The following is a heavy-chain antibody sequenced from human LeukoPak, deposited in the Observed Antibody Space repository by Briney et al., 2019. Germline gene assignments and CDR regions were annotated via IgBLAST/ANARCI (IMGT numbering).Heavy chain of an antibody. V-gene: IGHV5-51*01. CDR3: ARYSEYCSSTSCYTWLDY. CDR1: GYSFTSYW. J-gene: IGHJ4*02. CDR2: IYPGDSDT. Sequence: GESLKISCKGSGYSFTSYWIGWVRQMPGKGLEWMGIIYPGDSDTRYSPSFQGQVTISADKSISTAYLQWSSLKASDTAMYCCARYSEYCSSTSCYTWLDYWGQGTLVTVSS. D-gene: IGHD2-2*02.